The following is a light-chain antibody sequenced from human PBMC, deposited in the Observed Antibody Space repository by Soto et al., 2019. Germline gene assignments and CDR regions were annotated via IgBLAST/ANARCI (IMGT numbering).Light chain of an antibody. J-gene: IGKJ2*01. CDR2: GAS. V-gene: IGKV3-11*01. CDR1: QSVTSY. CDR3: QQRSNWPVYT. Sequence: EIVLTQSPATLSLSPGERATLSCTTSQSVTSYLAWYQQKPGQAPRLLIYGASNRATGIPARFSGSGSGTDFTLTISSLEPEDFAVYYCQQRSNWPVYTFGQGTKLEMK.